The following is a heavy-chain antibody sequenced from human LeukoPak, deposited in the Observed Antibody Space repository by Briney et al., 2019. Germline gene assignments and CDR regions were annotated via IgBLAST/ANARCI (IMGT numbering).Heavy chain of an antibody. CDR2: ISSSGSNI. D-gene: IGHD2-2*02. CDR1: GFTFSSYE. CDR3: ARDLGEYCSSTSCYRSDY. V-gene: IGHV3-48*03. J-gene: IGHJ4*02. Sequence: GGSLRLSCAASGFTFSSYEMNWVRQAPGKGLEWVSYISSSGSNIYYADSVKGRFTISRENAKNSLYLQMNSLRAEDTAVYYCARDLGEYCSSTSCYRSDYWGQGTLVTVS.